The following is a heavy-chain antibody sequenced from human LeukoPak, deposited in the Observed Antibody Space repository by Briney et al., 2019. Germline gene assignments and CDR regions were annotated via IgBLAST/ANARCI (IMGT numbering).Heavy chain of an antibody. CDR3: AGGEMATTIDY. D-gene: IGHD5-24*01. CDR1: GFTFSSYA. V-gene: IGHV3-23*01. CDR2: ISGSGGST. J-gene: IGHJ4*02. Sequence: GGSLRLSCAASGFTFSSYAMSWVRQAPGKGLEWVSVISGSGGSTYYADSVKGRFTISRDNSKNTLYLQMNSLRAEDPAIYYCAGGEMATTIDYWGQGTLVTVSS.